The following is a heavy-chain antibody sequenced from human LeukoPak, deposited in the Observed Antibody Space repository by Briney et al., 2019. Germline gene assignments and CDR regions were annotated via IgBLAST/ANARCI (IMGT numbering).Heavy chain of an antibody. J-gene: IGHJ4*02. CDR2: IYSDGST. Sequence: PGGSLRLSCAASGFTVSSKYMSSVRQAPGKGLEWVSVIYSDGSTLYADSVKGRFTISRDNSKNTLYLQMNSLRAEDTAVYYCARAHSSTWYFDCWGQGTLVTVSS. D-gene: IGHD6-13*01. V-gene: IGHV3-53*01. CDR1: GFTVSSKY. CDR3: ARAHSSTWYFDC.